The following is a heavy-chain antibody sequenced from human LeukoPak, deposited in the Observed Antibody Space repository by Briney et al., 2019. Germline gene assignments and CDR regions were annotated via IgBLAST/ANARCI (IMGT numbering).Heavy chain of an antibody. CDR3: ARDRGYCSGGSCSPPGWFDP. Sequence: SETLSLTCTVSGGSISSYYWSWIRQPAGKGLEWIGRIYTSGSTNYNPSLKSRVTMSVDTSKNQFSLKLSSVTAADTAVYYCARDRGYCSGGSCSPPGWFDPWGQGTLVTVSS. J-gene: IGHJ5*02. CDR2: IYTSGST. D-gene: IGHD2-15*01. V-gene: IGHV4-4*07. CDR1: GGSISSYY.